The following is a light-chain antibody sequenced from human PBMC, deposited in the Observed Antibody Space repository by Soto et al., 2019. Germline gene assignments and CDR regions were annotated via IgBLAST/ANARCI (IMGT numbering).Light chain of an antibody. Sequence: IVLTQSPGTVSLSPGERATLSCRASQSGSSSYLAWYQQRPGQDPRLLIFGASTRATGIPDRFSGSGSGTDCTLTISRLAPEDSAVYFCQHYGSSQWTFGQWTFGQGTKVEI. CDR1: QSGSSSY. J-gene: IGKJ1*01. CDR2: GAS. V-gene: IGKV3-20*01. CDR3: QHYGSSQWTFGQWT.